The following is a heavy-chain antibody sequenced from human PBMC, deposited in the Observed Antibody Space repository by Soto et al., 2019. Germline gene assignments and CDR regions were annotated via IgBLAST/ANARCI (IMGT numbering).Heavy chain of an antibody. Sequence: QVQLVQSGAEVKKPGSSVKVSCKASGGTFSTYTINWVRQAPGQGLEWMGRIIPFHGVTNYAQKFQARVTISADKSTSTAYMELCGLGFEDTAMYYCTRDWEITVSTWSFGGFWGRGTLVTVSS. J-gene: IGHJ4*02. CDR1: GGTFSTYT. CDR2: IIPFHGVT. CDR3: TRDWEITVSTWSFGGF. V-gene: IGHV1-69*08. D-gene: IGHD3-10*01.